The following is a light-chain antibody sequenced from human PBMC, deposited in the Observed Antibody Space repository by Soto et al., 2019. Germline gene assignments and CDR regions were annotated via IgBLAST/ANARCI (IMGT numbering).Light chain of an antibody. Sequence: EIVLTQSPGTLSLTPGERATLSCRASQTISNNYLAWYQQKPGQAPRLLIYGASSRAIGIPDRFSGSGSGTDFSLTISRLEPEDFAVYYCQQYGTSPRTFGQGTKVDIK. V-gene: IGKV3-20*01. CDR1: QTISNNY. CDR3: QQYGTSPRT. CDR2: GAS. J-gene: IGKJ1*01.